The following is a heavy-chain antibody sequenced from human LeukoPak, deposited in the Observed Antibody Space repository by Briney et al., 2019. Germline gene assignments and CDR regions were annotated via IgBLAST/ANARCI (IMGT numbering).Heavy chain of an antibody. D-gene: IGHD3-22*01. J-gene: IGHJ5*02. Sequence: GGSLRLSCPPYGFTFSNAWVNWARQPPGRWLEWVGRIRSNSDGGTIDYAAPVKGRFTLSRDDSKTTLYLQMNSLQTEDTAVYYCATDFYDSTWGQGTLVTVSS. CDR2: IRSNSDGGTI. V-gene: IGHV3-15*07. CDR1: GFTFSNAW. CDR3: ATDFYDST.